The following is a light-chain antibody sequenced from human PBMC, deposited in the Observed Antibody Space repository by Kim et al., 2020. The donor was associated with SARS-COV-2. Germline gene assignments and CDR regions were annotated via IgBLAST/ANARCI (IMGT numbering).Light chain of an antibody. CDR3: LQHSTYPIT. Sequence: ASVGDRVTITCRASQEIRNDLGWYQQNPGRAPKRLIYGASSLQSGVPSRFSGSGSGTEFTLTISSAQPEDFATYFCLQHSTYPITFGQGTRLEIK. CDR1: QEIRND. CDR2: GAS. V-gene: IGKV1-17*01. J-gene: IGKJ5*01.